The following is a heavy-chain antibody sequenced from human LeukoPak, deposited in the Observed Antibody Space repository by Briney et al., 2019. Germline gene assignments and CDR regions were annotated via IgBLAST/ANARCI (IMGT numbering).Heavy chain of an antibody. J-gene: IGHJ4*02. V-gene: IGHV3-23*01. CDR2: ISGSGGST. D-gene: IGHD5-18*01. CDR1: GFTFSSYA. Sequence: PGGSLRLSCAASGFTFSSYAMSWVRQAPGKGLEWVSAISGSGGSTYYADSVKGRFTISRDNSKNTLYLQMNSLRAEDTAVYYCGKDTLSLGYSYGFGGQGTLVTVSS. CDR3: GKDTLSLGYSYGF.